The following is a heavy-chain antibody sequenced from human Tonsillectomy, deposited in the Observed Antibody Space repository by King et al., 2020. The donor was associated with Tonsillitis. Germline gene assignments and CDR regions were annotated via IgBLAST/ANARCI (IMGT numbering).Heavy chain of an antibody. CDR3: TSHHGYSYGSFDY. J-gene: IGHJ4*02. Sequence: VQLVESGGGLVQPGGSLKLSCAASGFTFSGSAMHWVRQASGKGLEWVGRIRSKANSYATAYAASVKGRFTISRDDSQNTAYLQMNSLKTADTAVYYCTSHHGYSYGSFDYWGQGTLATVSS. D-gene: IGHD5-18*01. V-gene: IGHV3-73*01. CDR1: GFTFSGSA. CDR2: IRSKANSYAT.